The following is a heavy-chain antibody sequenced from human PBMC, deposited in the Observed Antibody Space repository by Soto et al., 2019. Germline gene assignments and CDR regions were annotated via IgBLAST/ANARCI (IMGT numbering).Heavy chain of an antibody. CDR3: ARDHTNNPTAWIPLIPRGYCYGRWI. CDR2: IIPIFGTA. Sequence: SVKVSCKASGGTFSSYAISWVRQAPGQGLEWMGGIIPIFGTANYAQKFQGRVTITADESTSTAYMELSSLRSEDTAVYYCARDHTNNPTAWIPLIPRGYCYGRWIWGQQCTVAI. V-gene: IGHV1-69*13. CDR1: GGTFSSYA. J-gene: IGHJ6*01. D-gene: IGHD5-18*01.